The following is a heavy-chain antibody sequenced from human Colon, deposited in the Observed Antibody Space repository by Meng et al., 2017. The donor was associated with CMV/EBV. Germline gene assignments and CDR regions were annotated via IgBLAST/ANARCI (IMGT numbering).Heavy chain of an antibody. CDR2: ISSSSSYI. D-gene: IGHD6-19*01. J-gene: IGHJ5*02. V-gene: IGHV3-21*01. CDR1: GFTFSSYS. Sequence: GGSLRLSCAASGFTFSSYSMNWVRQAPGKELEWVSSISSSSSYIYYADSVKGRFTISRDNAKNSLYLQMNSLRAEDTAVYYCARGPGTYSSGWPPGPWGQGTLVTVSS. CDR3: ARGPGTYSSGWPPGP.